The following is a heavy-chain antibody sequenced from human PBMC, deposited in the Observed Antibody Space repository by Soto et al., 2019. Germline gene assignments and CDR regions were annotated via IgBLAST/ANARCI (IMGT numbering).Heavy chain of an antibody. J-gene: IGHJ4*02. CDR2: LNPSSGNT. CDR1: GYTFTTYY. V-gene: IGHV1-46*01. D-gene: IGHD3-22*01. Sequence: GASVKVSCKASGYTFTTYYIHWVRQAPGQGLQWMGILNPSSGNTTYAQKFQGRITMTRDTSTSAVYMELSSLRSEDTAVYYCAREGVYYKFDYWGQGALVTVSS. CDR3: AREGVYYKFDY.